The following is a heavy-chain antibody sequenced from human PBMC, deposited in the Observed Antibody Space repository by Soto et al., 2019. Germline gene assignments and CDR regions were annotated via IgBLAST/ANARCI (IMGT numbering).Heavy chain of an antibody. J-gene: IGHJ1*01. CDR2: IRSKSYGKTT. CDR3: TTDPGAYYYDSSGYLGGF. CDR1: GFTYGDYG. D-gene: IGHD3-22*01. V-gene: IGHV3-49*03. Sequence: GGSLRLSCSTSGFTYGDYGMTWFRQAPGKGLESVGLIRSKSYGKTTEYAASATDRFTISRDDSKRIAYLQMNSLKTEDTAVYYCTTDPGAYYYDSSGYLGGFWGQGT.